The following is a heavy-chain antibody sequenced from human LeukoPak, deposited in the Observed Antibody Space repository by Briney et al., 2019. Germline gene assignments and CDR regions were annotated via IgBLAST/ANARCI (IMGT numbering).Heavy chain of an antibody. CDR2: INPNSGGT. V-gene: IGHV1-2*04. Sequence: GASVKVSCKASGYTFTGYYMHWVRQAPGQGLEWMGWINPNSGGTNYAQKSQGWVTMTRDTSISTAYMELSRLRSDDTAVYYCARGSVGATNWFDPWGRGTLVTVSS. J-gene: IGHJ5*02. CDR3: ARGSVGATNWFDP. CDR1: GYTFTGYY. D-gene: IGHD1-26*01.